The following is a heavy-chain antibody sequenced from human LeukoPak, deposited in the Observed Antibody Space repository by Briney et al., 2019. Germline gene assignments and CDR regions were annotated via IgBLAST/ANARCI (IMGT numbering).Heavy chain of an antibody. J-gene: IGHJ4*02. CDR3: ARTKGSAAELLSFDY. CDR1: GFTFSSYG. CDR2: IRYDGSNK. Sequence: GGSLRLSCAASGFTFSSYGMHWVRQAPGKGLEWVAFIRYDGSNKYYADSVKGRFTISRDNSKNTLYLQMNSLRAEDTAVYYCARTKGSAAELLSFDYWGQGTLVTVSS. D-gene: IGHD6-13*01. V-gene: IGHV3-30*02.